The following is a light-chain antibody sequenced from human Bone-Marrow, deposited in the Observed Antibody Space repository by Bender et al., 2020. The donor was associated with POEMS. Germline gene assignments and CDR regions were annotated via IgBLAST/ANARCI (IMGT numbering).Light chain of an antibody. CDR1: SSDVGTYNL. CDR2: EGT. CDR3: SSHTSTSTWV. V-gene: IGLV2-14*02. J-gene: IGLJ3*02. Sequence: QSALTQPASVSGSPGQSITISCTGTSSDVGTYNLVSWYQQHPGKAPKLMIYEGTKRPSGVSNRFSGSKSGNTASLTISGLQAEDEAEYYCSSHTSTSTWVFGGGTKLTVL.